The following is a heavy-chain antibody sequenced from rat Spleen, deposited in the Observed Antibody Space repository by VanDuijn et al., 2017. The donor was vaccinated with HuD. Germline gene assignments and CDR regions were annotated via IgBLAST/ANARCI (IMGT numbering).Heavy chain of an antibody. Sequence: EVQLVESGGGLEQPGRSLKLSCVASGFTFSNYGMVWVRQAPTKGLAWVATISYDGSSTYYRDSVRGRFTLSRDNAKSTLYLQMDSLRSGDTASYYCAFSPYYFDYWGQGVMVTVSS. CDR1: GFTFSNYG. CDR3: AFSPYYFDY. V-gene: IGHV5-29*01. J-gene: IGHJ2*01. CDR2: ISYDGSST.